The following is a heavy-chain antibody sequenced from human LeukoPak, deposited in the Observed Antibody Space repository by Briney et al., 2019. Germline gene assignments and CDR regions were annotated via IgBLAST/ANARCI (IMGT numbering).Heavy chain of an antibody. CDR2: IYYSGST. CDR3: ARHDYLYYFDY. J-gene: IGHJ4*02. CDR1: GGSISSYY. V-gene: IGHV4-59*08. D-gene: IGHD3-16*01. Sequence: SETLSLTCTVSGGSISSYYWSWIRQPPGKGLEWIGYIYYSGSTNYNPSLKSRVTISVDTSKNQFSLKLGSVTAADTAVYYCARHDYLYYFDYWGQGTLVTVSS.